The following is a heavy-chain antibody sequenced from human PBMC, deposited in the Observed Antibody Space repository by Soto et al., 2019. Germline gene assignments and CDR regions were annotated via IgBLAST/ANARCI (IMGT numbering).Heavy chain of an antibody. Sequence: QVQLVQSGAEVKKPGSSVKVSCKASGGTFSSYAISWVRQAPGQGLEWMGGIIPIFGTANYAQKFQGRVTITADESTSTAYMELGSLRSEDTAVYYCARVGLHGPSIAAPVDYWGQGTLVTVSS. V-gene: IGHV1-69*01. CDR1: GGTFSSYA. J-gene: IGHJ4*02. CDR2: IIPIFGTA. CDR3: ARVGLHGPSIAAPVDY. D-gene: IGHD6-6*01.